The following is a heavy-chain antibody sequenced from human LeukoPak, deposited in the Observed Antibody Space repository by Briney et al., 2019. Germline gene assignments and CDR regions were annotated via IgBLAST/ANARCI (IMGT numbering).Heavy chain of an antibody. D-gene: IGHD5-12*01. J-gene: IGHJ3*01. CDR3: ERDIELSA. CDR1: GFTFSDSS. Sequence: PGGSLRLSCAASGFTFSDSSRSWVRQAPGKGLEWVSLISFSGANTYYASSVKGRFTVSRDNSKDTSYLQMTSLRAEEPAIYYCERDIELSAGGRGTMVTVSS. CDR2: ISFSGANT. V-gene: IGHV3-23*01.